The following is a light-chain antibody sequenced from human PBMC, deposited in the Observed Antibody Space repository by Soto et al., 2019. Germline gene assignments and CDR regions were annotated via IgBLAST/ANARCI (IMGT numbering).Light chain of an antibody. J-gene: IGLJ1*01. V-gene: IGLV2-8*01. CDR1: SSDVGGYNY. CDR2: EVT. Sequence: QSVLTQPPSVSGSPGQSVTISCTGTSSDVGGYNYVAWYQQHPGTAPKLMIYEVTKRPSGVPDRFSGSTSGNTASLTVSGLQDDDDAYYYCSSYAGSSTYVFGTGTKLTVL. CDR3: SSYAGSSTYV.